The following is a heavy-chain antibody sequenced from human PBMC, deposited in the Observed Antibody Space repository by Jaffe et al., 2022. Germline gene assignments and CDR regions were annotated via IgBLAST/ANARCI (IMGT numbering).Heavy chain of an antibody. CDR2: IYYSGST. D-gene: IGHD5-12*01. V-gene: IGHV4-39*01. Sequence: QLQLQESGPGLVKPSETLSLTCTVSGGSISSSSYYWGWIRQPPGKGLEWIGSIYYSGSTYYNPSLKSRVTISVDTSKNQFSLKLSSVTAADTAVYYCARHIVSGDISGYGSWRVGYYFDYWGQGTLVTVSS. CDR1: GGSISSSSYY. J-gene: IGHJ4*02. CDR3: ARHIVSGDISGYGSWRVGYYFDY.